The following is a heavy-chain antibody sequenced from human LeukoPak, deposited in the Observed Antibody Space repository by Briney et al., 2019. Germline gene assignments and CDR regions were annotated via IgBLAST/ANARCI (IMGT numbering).Heavy chain of an antibody. V-gene: IGHV1-8*02. J-gene: IGHJ6*02. D-gene: IGHD6-13*01. Sequence: ASVKVSCKASGYTFTSYGISWVRQAPGQGLEWMGWMNPNSGNTGYAQKFQGRVTMTRNTSISTAYMELSSLRSEDTAVYYCARELAAAAGNYYYYGMDVWGQGTTVTVSS. CDR3: ARELAAAAGNYYYYGMDV. CDR2: MNPNSGNT. CDR1: GYTFTSYG.